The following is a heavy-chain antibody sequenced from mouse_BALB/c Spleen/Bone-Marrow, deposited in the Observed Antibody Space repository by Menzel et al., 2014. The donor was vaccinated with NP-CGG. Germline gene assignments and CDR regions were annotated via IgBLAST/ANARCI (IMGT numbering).Heavy chain of an antibody. Sequence: EVMLVESGGGLVQPGGSRKLSCAASGFTFSDYGMAWVRQAPGKGPEWVAFISNLAYSIYYADTVTGRFTIPRENAKNTLYLEMSSLRSEDTAMYYCATIYYGNSYAMDYWGQGTPVTVSS. V-gene: IGHV5-15*02. J-gene: IGHJ4*01. CDR2: ISNLAYSI. CDR3: ATIYYGNSYAMDY. D-gene: IGHD2-1*01. CDR1: GFTFSDYG.